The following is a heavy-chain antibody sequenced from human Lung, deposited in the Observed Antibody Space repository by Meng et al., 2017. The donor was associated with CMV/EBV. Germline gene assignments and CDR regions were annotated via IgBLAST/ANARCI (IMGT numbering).Heavy chain of an antibody. Sequence: ASXXVSCKASGYTFTGHYLHWVRQAPGQGLEWMGWIYPASGGTNYAQNFQGRVTMTSDTSISTAYMELSGLRSDDTALYFCARDHNWGPAYWGQGTLVTVS. J-gene: IGHJ4*02. V-gene: IGHV1-2*02. CDR3: ARDHNWGPAY. D-gene: IGHD1-1*01. CDR2: IYPASGGT. CDR1: GYTFTGHY.